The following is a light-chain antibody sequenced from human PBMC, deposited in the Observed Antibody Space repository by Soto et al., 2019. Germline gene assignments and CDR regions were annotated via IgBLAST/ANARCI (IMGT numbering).Light chain of an antibody. V-gene: IGLV2-14*01. CDR1: SSDVGGYNY. CDR3: SSYTSSSTLRDV. J-gene: IGLJ1*01. CDR2: AVS. Sequence: QSVLTQPASVSGSPGQSLTISCTGTSSDVGGYNYVSWYQQHPGKAPKLMIYAVSNRPSGVSNRFSGSKSGNTASLTSSGLQAEDEADYYCSSYTSSSTLRDVVGRGTKVTV.